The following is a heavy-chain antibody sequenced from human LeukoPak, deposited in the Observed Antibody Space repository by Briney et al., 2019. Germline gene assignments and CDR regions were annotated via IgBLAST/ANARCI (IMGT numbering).Heavy chain of an antibody. D-gene: IGHD1-26*01. CDR1: GGSISSYY. CDR3: ARVVPWYSYYYYYMDV. CDR2: IYTSGST. V-gene: IGHV4-4*07. J-gene: IGHJ6*03. Sequence: PSETLSLTCTVSGGSISSYYWSWIRQPAGKGLEWIGRIYTSGSTNYNPSLKSRVTMSVDTSKNQFSLKLSSVTAADTAVYYCARVVPWYSYYYYYMDVWGKGTTVTISS.